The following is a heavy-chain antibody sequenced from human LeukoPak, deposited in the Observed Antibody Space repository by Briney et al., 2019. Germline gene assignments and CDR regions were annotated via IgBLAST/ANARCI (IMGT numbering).Heavy chain of an antibody. J-gene: IGHJ4*02. Sequence: ASVKVSCKASGYTFTGYYMHWVRPAPGQGLEWMGWIDPNSGGTNYAQKFQGRVTTTRDTSISTAYMELSRLRSDDTAVYYCARGVDTAMVEFDYWGQGTLVTVSS. CDR1: GYTFTGYY. D-gene: IGHD5-18*01. CDR3: ARGVDTAMVEFDY. V-gene: IGHV1-2*02. CDR2: IDPNSGGT.